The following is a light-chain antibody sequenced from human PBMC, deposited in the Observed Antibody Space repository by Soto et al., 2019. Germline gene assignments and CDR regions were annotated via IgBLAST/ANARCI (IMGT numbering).Light chain of an antibody. CDR2: GAS. V-gene: IGKV3-20*01. CDR3: QQYKTSPPSYT. J-gene: IGKJ2*01. Sequence: EIVLTQSPGTLSLSPGERATLSCRASQSLTSDYLAWYQQKPGQAPRLLIYGASSRAAGIPDRFSGSGSGTDFTLTISRLEPEDFAVYYCQQYKTSPPSYTFGQGTKLEI. CDR1: QSLTSDY.